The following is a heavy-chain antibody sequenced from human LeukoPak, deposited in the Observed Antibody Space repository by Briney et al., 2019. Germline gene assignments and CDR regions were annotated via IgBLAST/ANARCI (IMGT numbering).Heavy chain of an antibody. V-gene: IGHV3-23*01. J-gene: IGHJ4*02. D-gene: IGHD3-10*01. CDR2: ISRGGAYT. CDR1: GFTFGTYD. CDR3: ARGGEYNYGPLDY. Sequence: PGGSLRLSCAASGFTFGTYDMYWIRQAPGKGLECVSSISRGGAYTYYADSVKGRFTISRDDSRNTLYLQMNSLRAEDTAVYYCARGGEYNYGPLDYWGQGTLVTVSS.